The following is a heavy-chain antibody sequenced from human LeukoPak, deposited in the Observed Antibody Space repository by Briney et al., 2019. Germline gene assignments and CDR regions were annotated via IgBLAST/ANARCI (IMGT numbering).Heavy chain of an antibody. Sequence: GGSLRLSCAASGFTFSGSAMHWVRQASGKGLEWVGRIRSKANSYATAYAASVKGSFTISRDDSKNTAYLQMNSLKTEDTAVYYCARDAVTGFDYWGQGTLVTVSS. J-gene: IGHJ4*02. CDR3: ARDAVTGFDY. CDR1: GFTFSGSA. D-gene: IGHD2-21*02. V-gene: IGHV3-73*01. CDR2: IRSKANSYAT.